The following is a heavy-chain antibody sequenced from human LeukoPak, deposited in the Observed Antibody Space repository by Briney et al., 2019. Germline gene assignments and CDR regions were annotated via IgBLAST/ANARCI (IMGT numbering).Heavy chain of an antibody. Sequence: GGSLRLSCAASGFTFSSFNMNWVRQAPGKAMEWVSSITSSGTHIFYADSVRGRFTISRDNAKNSLYLQMDSLGPDDTAVYYCARGEVVTASLPDYFYYYMDVWGKGTTVTISS. D-gene: IGHD2-21*02. CDR2: ITSSGTHI. CDR1: GFTFSSFN. J-gene: IGHJ6*03. V-gene: IGHV3-21*01. CDR3: ARGEVVTASLPDYFYYYMDV.